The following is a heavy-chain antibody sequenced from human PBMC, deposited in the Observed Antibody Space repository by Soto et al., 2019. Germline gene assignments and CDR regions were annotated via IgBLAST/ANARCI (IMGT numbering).Heavy chain of an antibody. J-gene: IGHJ5*02. Sequence: GASVKVSCKASGYTFTSYGISWVRQAPGQGLEWMGWISAYNGNTNYAQKLQGRVTMTTDTSTSTAYMELRSLRSYDTAVYYCARNYDFWSGYMLNWFDPWGQGTLVTVSS. D-gene: IGHD3-3*01. CDR1: GYTFTSYG. CDR2: ISAYNGNT. CDR3: ARNYDFWSGYMLNWFDP. V-gene: IGHV1-18*01.